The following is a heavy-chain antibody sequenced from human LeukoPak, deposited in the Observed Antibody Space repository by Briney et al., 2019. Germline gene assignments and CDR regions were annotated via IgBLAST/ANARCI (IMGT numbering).Heavy chain of an antibody. J-gene: IGHJ6*03. CDR1: GFTFSTYS. CDR3: ASIEYSSSSSWYYYYMDV. Sequence: GGSLRLSCAASGFTFSTYSMNWVRQAPGKGLEWVSSISDNSKSIYYADSVKGRFTISRDNAENSLYLQMNSLRAEDTAVYYCASIEYSSSSSWYYYYMDVWGKGTTVTVSS. D-gene: IGHD6-6*01. CDR2: ISDNSKSI. V-gene: IGHV3-21*01.